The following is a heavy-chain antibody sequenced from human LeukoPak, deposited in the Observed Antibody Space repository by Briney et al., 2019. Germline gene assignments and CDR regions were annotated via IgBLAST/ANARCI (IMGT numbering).Heavy chain of an antibody. CDR2: IKEDGSEK. V-gene: IGHV3-7*01. D-gene: IGHD1-1*01. CDR1: GFPFNSYW. Sequence: GGSLRLSCAASGFPFNSYWVNWVRQAPGKGLEWVANIKEDGSEKYYVDSVKGRFTISRDNAKNSLYLQMNSLRAEDTAVYYCVRALGTGSYWGQGTLVSVSS. J-gene: IGHJ4*02. CDR3: VRALGTGSY.